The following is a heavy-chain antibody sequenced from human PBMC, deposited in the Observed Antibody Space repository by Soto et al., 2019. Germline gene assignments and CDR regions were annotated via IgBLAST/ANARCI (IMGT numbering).Heavy chain of an antibody. CDR2: INPNSGGT. V-gene: IGHV1-2*02. J-gene: IGHJ4*02. D-gene: IGHD6-6*01. Sequence: ASVKVTCKASGYTFTGYYMHWVRQAPGQGLEWMGWINPNSGGTNYAQKFQGRVTMTRDTSISTAYMQLSRLRSYDTAVYYCARDRSDEEFDYWGQGTLVTVSS. CDR1: GYTFTGYY. CDR3: ARDRSDEEFDY.